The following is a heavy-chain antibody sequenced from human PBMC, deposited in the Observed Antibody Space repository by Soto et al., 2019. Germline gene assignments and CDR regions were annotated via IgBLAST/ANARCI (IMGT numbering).Heavy chain of an antibody. CDR3: ARGPAYTVTTLDLSRNYYYYGMDV. CDR1: GGSFSGYY. D-gene: IGHD4-17*01. V-gene: IGHV4-34*01. Sequence: LSLTCAVYGGSFSGYYWSWIRQPPGKGLEWIGEINHSGSTNYNPSLKSRVTISVDTSKNQFSLKLSSVTAADTAVYYCARGPAYTVTTLDLSRNYYYYGMDVWGQGTTVTVSS. CDR2: INHSGST. J-gene: IGHJ6*02.